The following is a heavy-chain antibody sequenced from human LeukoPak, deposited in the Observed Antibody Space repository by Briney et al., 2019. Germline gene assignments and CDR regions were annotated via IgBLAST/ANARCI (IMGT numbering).Heavy chain of an antibody. CDR2: IYPSDSDT. Sequence: GESLKISCKGSGYNFSSYWIAWVRQMPGKGLECMGIIYPSDSDTRYSPSFQGQVTISADKSVSTAYLQWSSLKASDTAMYYCARADYCSSTSCYLYFDYWGQGTLVTVSS. CDR3: ARADYCSSTSCYLYFDY. J-gene: IGHJ4*02. V-gene: IGHV5-51*01. D-gene: IGHD2-2*01. CDR1: GYNFSSYW.